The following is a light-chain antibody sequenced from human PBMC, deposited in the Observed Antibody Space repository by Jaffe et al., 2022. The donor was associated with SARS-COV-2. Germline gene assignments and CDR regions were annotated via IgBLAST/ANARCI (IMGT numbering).Light chain of an antibody. CDR3: QQSYRTPLT. V-gene: IGKV1-39*01. CDR1: QSISSY. J-gene: IGKJ1*01. Sequence: DIQMTQSPSSLSASVGDRVTITCRASQSISSYLNWYQQKPGKAPKLLIYAASSLQSGVPSRFSGSESGTDFTLTISSLQPEDFATYYCQQSYRTPLTFGHGTKVEIK. CDR2: AAS.